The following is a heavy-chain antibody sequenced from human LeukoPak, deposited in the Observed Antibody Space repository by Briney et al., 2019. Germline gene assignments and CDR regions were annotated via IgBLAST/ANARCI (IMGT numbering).Heavy chain of an antibody. CDR2: MNPNSGNK. Sequence: ASVKVSCKASGYTFTSYDINWVRQATGQGLEWIGWMNPNSGNKGYAQKFQGRVTMTRNTSISTAYMELSSLRSEDTAVYYCAAVFCRPLSGLICTVTSYNWFDPWGQGTLVTVSS. CDR3: AAVFCRPLSGLICTVTSYNWFDP. D-gene: IGHD4-17*01. V-gene: IGHV1-8*01. J-gene: IGHJ5*02. CDR1: GYTFTSYD.